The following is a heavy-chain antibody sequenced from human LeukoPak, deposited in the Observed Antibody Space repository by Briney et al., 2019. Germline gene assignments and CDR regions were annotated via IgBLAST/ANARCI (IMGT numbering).Heavy chain of an antibody. CDR1: GFTFDDYA. CDR2: TSWNSGSI. V-gene: IGHV3-9*01. CDR3: AKSSLPYSNPLNWFDP. D-gene: IGHD4-11*01. J-gene: IGHJ5*02. Sequence: PGRSLRLSCAASGFTFDDYAMHWVRQAPGKGLEWVSGTSWNSGSIGYADSVKGRFTISRDNAKNSLYLQMNSLRAEDTALYYCAKSSLPYSNPLNWFDPWGQGTLVTVSS.